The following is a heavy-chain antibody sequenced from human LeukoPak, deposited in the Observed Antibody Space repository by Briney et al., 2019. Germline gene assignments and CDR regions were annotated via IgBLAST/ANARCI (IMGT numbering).Heavy chain of an antibody. V-gene: IGHV3-21*04. J-gene: IGHJ5*02. CDR2: ISSTDTYI. Sequence: PGGSLRLSCAASGFFFSSFSMNWIRQAPGKGLEWVSSISSTDTYIYYADSVKGRFTISRDNAKNSLYLQMNSLRAEDTAVYYCARRRNWFDPWGQGTLVTVSS. CDR1: GFFFSSFS. CDR3: ARRRNWFDP.